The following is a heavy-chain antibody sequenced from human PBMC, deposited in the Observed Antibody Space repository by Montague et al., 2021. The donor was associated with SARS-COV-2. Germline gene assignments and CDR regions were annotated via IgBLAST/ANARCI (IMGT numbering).Heavy chain of an antibody. CDR1: GGSISSDY. V-gene: IGHV4-59*01. CDR3: AREDRWNWFDP. J-gene: IGHJ5*02. D-gene: IGHD5-24*01. CDR2: IYYRGTT. Sequence: SETLSLTCSVSGGSISSDYWSWIRQSQGKGLEWIGYIYYRGTTNYNPSLKSRVTFSVDTSKNQFSLKLISVTAADTAVDFCAREDRWNWFDPWGQGVLVTVSS.